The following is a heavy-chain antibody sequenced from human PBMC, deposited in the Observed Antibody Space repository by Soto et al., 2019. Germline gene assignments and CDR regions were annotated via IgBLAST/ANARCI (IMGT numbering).Heavy chain of an antibody. D-gene: IGHD6-19*01. Sequence: GASVKVSCKASGGTFSSYAISWVRQAPGQGLEWMGGIIPIFGTANYAQKFQGRVTITADESTSTAYMELSSLRSEDTAVYYCARAYVPGYSSGWSLFDYWGQGTLVTVSS. CDR1: GGTFSSYA. CDR2: IIPIFGTA. J-gene: IGHJ4*02. V-gene: IGHV1-69*13. CDR3: ARAYVPGYSSGWSLFDY.